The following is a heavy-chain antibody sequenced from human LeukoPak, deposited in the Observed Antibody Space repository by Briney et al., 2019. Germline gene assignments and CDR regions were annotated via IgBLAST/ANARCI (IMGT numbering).Heavy chain of an antibody. J-gene: IGHJ4*02. V-gene: IGHV3-23*01. D-gene: IGHD3-22*01. CDR1: GFTFSSYG. CDR3: AKVFAYDSPRYLDY. Sequence: PGGTLRLSCAASGFTFSSYGMHWVRQAPGKGLEWVSAISGSGGSTYYADSVKGRFTISRDNSKNTLYLQMNSLRAEDTAVYYCAKVFAYDSPRYLDYWGQGTLVTVSS. CDR2: ISGSGGST.